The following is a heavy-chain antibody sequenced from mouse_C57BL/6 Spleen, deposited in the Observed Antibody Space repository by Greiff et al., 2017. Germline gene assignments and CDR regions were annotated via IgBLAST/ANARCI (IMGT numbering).Heavy chain of an antibody. Sequence: EVKLVESEGGLVQPGSSMKLSCTASGFTFSDYYMAWVRQVPEKGLEWVANINYDGSSTYYLDSLKSRFIISRDNAKNILYLQMSSLKSEDTATYYCARYYYGSSYFDVWGTGTTVTVSS. CDR1: GFTFSDYY. CDR3: ARYYYGSSYFDV. J-gene: IGHJ1*03. D-gene: IGHD1-1*01. CDR2: INYDGSST. V-gene: IGHV5-16*01.